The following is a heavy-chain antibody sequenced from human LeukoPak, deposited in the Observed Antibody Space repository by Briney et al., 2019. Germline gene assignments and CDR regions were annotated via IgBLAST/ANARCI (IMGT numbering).Heavy chain of an antibody. CDR1: GGTFSSYA. J-gene: IGHJ4*02. Sequence: SVKVSCKASGGTFSSYAISWVRQAPGQGLEWMGRIIPILGIANYAQKSQGRVTITADKSTSTAYMERSSLRSEDTAVYYCARGSGSYYLTYYFDYWGQGTLVTASS. D-gene: IGHD3-10*01. CDR3: ARGSGSYYLTYYFDY. CDR2: IIPILGIA. V-gene: IGHV1-69*04.